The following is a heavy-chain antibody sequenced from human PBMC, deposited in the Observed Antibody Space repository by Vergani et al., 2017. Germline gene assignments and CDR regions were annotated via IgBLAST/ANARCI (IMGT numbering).Heavy chain of an antibody. CDR1: GFTFSSYG. CDR3: ANIAVAGETFDY. CDR2: ISYDGSNK. D-gene: IGHD6-19*01. Sequence: QVQLVESGGGVVQPGRSLRLSCAASGFTFSSYGMHWVRQAPGKGLEWVAVISYDGSNKYYVDSVKGRFTISRDNSKNTLYLQMNSLRAEDTAVYYCANIAVAGETFDYWGQGTLVTVSS. V-gene: IGHV3-30*18. J-gene: IGHJ4*02.